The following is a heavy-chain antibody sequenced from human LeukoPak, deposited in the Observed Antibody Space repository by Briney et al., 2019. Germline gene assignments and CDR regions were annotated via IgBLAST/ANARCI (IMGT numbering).Heavy chain of an antibody. CDR1: GFTFNSFW. D-gene: IGHD5-18*01. CDR2: INQDGSEE. Sequence: GGSLRLSCAVSGFTFNSFWMSWARQAPGKGLEWVANINQDGSEEYYVDSVKGRFTISRDNAKSSLYLQMNSLRAEDTAVYYCARAGYTYVTLYYWGQGTLVTVSS. CDR3: ARAGYTYVTLYY. V-gene: IGHV3-7*01. J-gene: IGHJ4*02.